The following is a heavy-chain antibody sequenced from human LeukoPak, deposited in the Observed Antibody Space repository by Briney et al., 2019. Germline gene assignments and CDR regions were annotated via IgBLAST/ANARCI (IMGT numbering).Heavy chain of an antibody. Sequence: GSLRLSCEAAGFIFSNYGMHWVRQAPSKGLEWLALIWYDGQTKFYADSVKGRFTISRDNSGNTLFLHMTSLRVEDTAIYYCAREWGRIAVAGGPGYWGQGALVTVSS. CDR1: GFIFSNYG. V-gene: IGHV3-33*01. D-gene: IGHD6-19*01. CDR2: IWYDGQTK. J-gene: IGHJ4*02. CDR3: AREWGRIAVAGGPGY.